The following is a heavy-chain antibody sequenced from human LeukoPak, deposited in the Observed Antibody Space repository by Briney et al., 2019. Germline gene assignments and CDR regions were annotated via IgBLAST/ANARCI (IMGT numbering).Heavy chain of an antibody. D-gene: IGHD6-6*01. V-gene: IGHV4-34*01. CDR3: ARFGRLAARHRRRTPDY. J-gene: IGHJ4*02. CDR2: INHSGST. Sequence: SETLSLTCAVYGGSFSGYYWSWIRQPPGKGLEWIGEINHSGSTNYNPSLKSRVTISVGTSKNQFSLKLSSVTAADTAVYYCARFGRLAARHRRRTPDYWGQGTLVTVSS. CDR1: GGSFSGYY.